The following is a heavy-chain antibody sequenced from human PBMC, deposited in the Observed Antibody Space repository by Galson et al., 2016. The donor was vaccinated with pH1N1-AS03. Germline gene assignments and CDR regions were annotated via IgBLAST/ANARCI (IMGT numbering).Heavy chain of an antibody. V-gene: IGHV3-64*01. Sequence: SLRLSCAASGFTVSSYAMYWVRQAPGKGLEYVSAISGNGVSTYYANSVKGRFTISRDNSKNTLYLQMGSLRAEDMAVYYCARGPVSYSNYWFPPPDYWGQGSLVTVSS. CDR1: GFTVSSYA. CDR2: ISGNGVST. CDR3: ARGPVSYSNYWFPPPDY. J-gene: IGHJ4*02. D-gene: IGHD6-13*01.